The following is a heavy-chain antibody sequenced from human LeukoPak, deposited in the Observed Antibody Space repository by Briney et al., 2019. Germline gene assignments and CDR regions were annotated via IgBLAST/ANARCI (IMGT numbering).Heavy chain of an antibody. CDR1: GFTFSNSI. J-gene: IGHJ4*02. CDR3: ASRPRDAAALDY. D-gene: IGHD6-13*01. Sequence: GGSLRLSCVGSGFTFSNSILSWVRQAPGKGLEWVSVIYSDDSTYYADSVKGRFTISRDYSKNTLNLQMNSLRAEDTAVYYCASRPRDAAALDYWGQGTLVTVSS. V-gene: IGHV3-53*01. CDR2: IYSDDST.